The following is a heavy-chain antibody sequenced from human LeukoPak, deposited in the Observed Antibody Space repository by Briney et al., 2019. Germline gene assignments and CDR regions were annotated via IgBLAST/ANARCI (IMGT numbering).Heavy chain of an antibody. V-gene: IGHV3-30-3*01. CDR2: ISYDGSNK. CDR3: ARGGRGSGYDFWSGYYDAFDI. J-gene: IGHJ3*02. Sequence: PGGSLRLSCAASGFTFSSYAMHWVRQGPGKGLEWVAVISYDGSNKYYADSVKGRFTISRDNSKNTLYLQMNSLRAEDTAVYYCARGGRGSGYDFWSGYYDAFDIWGQGTMVTVSS. CDR1: GFTFSSYA. D-gene: IGHD3-3*01.